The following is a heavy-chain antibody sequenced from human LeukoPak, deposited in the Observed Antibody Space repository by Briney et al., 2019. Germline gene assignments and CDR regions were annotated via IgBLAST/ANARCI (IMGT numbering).Heavy chain of an antibody. CDR3: ARSQYYGDYVGY. Sequence: GGSLRLSCAASGFTVSSNYMSWVRQAPGKGLEWVSVVYSGGSTYYADSVKGRFTISRDNSKSTLYLQMNSLRAEDTAVYYCARSQYYGDYVGYWGQGTLVTVSS. CDR2: VYSGGST. V-gene: IGHV3-66*02. CDR1: GFTVSSNY. D-gene: IGHD4-17*01. J-gene: IGHJ4*02.